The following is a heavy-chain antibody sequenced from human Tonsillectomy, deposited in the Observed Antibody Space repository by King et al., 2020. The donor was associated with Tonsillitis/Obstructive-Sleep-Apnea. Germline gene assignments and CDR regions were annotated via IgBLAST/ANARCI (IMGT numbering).Heavy chain of an antibody. CDR2: INQDGSEK. J-gene: IGHJ5*02. Sequence: VQLVESGGGLVQPGGSLRLSCAASGVTFSRYWMSWVRQAPGKGLEWVANINQDGSEKYYMDSVTGRFAISRDNAKNSLYLQMNSLRAEDTAMYYCARGGYCSGTNCYIFDPWGQGTLVTVSS. CDR1: GVTFSRYW. V-gene: IGHV3-7*04. CDR3: ARGGYCSGTNCYIFDP. D-gene: IGHD2-2*02.